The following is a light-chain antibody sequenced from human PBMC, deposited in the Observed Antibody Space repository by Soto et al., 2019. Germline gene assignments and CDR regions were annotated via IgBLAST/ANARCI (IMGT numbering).Light chain of an antibody. CDR1: QGLVNW. CDR2: AAS. CDR3: QQTSSFPLT. Sequence: DIQVTQSPSSVSASVGDRVTITCRASQGLVNWLAWYQQKPGKAPTLLIYAASSFQSGVPSRYGGSGYGTDFTLTISSRQPEDFATYYCQQTSSFPLTFGGGTKVEIK. J-gene: IGKJ4*02. V-gene: IGKV1-12*01.